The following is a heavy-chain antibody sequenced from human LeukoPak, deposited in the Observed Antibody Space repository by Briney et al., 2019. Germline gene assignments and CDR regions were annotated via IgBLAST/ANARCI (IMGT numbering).Heavy chain of an antibody. J-gene: IGHJ5*02. CDR3: AKDGSGGGWKWFDP. CDR1: EFTFSTYW. Sequence: XXCTXSEFTFSTYWMSWVRQAPGKGLEWVAVIWYDGTNKYYADSVKGRFIISRDNSKNTLYLQMNSLRAEDTAVYYCAKDGSGGGWKWFDPWGQGTLATVSS. V-gene: IGHV3-33*06. D-gene: IGHD2-15*01. CDR2: IWYDGTNK.